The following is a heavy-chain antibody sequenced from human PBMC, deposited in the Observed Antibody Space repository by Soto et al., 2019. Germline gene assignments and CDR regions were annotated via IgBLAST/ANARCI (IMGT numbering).Heavy chain of an antibody. D-gene: IGHD2-2*01. V-gene: IGHV4-31*03. J-gene: IGHJ5*02. CDR1: GGSISSGGYY. CDR3: ATGVPPAIRATWFEP. Sequence: SETLSLTCTVSGGSISSGGYYWSWIRQHPGKGLEWIGYIYYSGSTYYNPSLKSRVTIPVDTSKNQFSLKLCSVTAAGTAVYYRATGVPPAIRATWFEPVGPGTLLTASS. CDR2: IYYSGST.